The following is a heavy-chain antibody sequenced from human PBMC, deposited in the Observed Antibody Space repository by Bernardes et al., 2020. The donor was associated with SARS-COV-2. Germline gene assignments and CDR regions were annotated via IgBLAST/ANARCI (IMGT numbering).Heavy chain of an antibody. V-gene: IGHV4-31*03. J-gene: IGHJ2*01. CDR3: AREPRGFRDGSGSCSLWYFDL. Sequence: SETLSLTCSVSGGSISSDTDYWNWIRQRPGKDLEWIGYIYHRGNTYYNPSLRSRVSISVTTKNQFSLKLTSVTVADTAVYYCAREPRGFRDGSGSCSLWYFDLWGRGTLVTVSS. CDR1: GGSISSDTDY. D-gene: IGHD3-22*01. CDR2: IYHRGNT.